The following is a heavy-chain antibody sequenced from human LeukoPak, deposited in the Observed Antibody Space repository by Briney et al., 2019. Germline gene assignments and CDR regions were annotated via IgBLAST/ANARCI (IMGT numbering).Heavy chain of an antibody. Sequence: GGSLRLSRAASGFTFSTYAVSWVRQAPGKGLEWVSTISGTGGSTYYADSVKGRFTISRDNSKNTLYLQMNSLRAEDTAIYYCTKGSSSGWYRDAFDIWGQGTMVTVSS. J-gene: IGHJ3*02. V-gene: IGHV3-23*01. D-gene: IGHD6-19*01. CDR1: GFTFSTYA. CDR3: TKGSSSGWYRDAFDI. CDR2: ISGTGGST.